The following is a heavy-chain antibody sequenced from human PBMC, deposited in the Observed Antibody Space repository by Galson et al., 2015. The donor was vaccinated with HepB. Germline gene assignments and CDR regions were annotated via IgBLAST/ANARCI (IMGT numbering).Heavy chain of an antibody. J-gene: IGHJ4*02. CDR2: IYTSGST. D-gene: IGHD3-3*01. V-gene: IGHV4-4*07. CDR3: ASSYYDFWSGAFDY. CDR1: GGSISSYY. Sequence: LSLTCTVSGGSISSYYWSWIRQPAGKGLEWIGRIYTSGSTNYNPSLKSRVTVSVDTSKNQFSLKLSSVTAADTAVYYCASSYYDFWSGAFDYWGQGTLVTVSS.